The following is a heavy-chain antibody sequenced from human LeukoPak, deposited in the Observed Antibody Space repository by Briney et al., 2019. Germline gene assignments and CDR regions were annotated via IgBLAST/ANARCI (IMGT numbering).Heavy chain of an antibody. CDR1: GSTFSSYA. Sequence: ASVKVSCKASGSTFSSYAISWVRQAPGQGLEWMGGIIPIFGTANYAQKFQGRVTITADESTSTAYMELSSLRSDDTAVYYCARVNGDYYYYYYMDVWGKGTTVTVSS. CDR2: IIPIFGTA. CDR3: ARVNGDYYYYYYMDV. J-gene: IGHJ6*03. V-gene: IGHV1-69*13. D-gene: IGHD4-17*01.